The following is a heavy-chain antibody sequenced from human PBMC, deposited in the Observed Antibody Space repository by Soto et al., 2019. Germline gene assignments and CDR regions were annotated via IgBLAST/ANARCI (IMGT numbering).Heavy chain of an antibody. V-gene: IGHV3-30-3*01. D-gene: IGHD3-3*01. J-gene: IGHJ6*02. CDR2: ISYDGSNK. CDR3: ARDSSEYYDFWSGYSIKGMDV. CDR1: GFTFSSYA. Sequence: WGSLRLSCAASGFTFSSYAMHWVRQAPGKGLEWVAVISYDGSNKYYADSVKGRFTISRDNSKNTLYLQMNSLRAEDTAVYYCARDSSEYYDFWSGYSIKGMDVWGQGTTVTVSS.